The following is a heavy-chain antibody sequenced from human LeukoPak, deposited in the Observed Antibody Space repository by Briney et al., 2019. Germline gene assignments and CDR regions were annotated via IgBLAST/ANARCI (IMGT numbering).Heavy chain of an antibody. CDR2: IFYSGST. J-gene: IGHJ4*02. CDR3: ARAVGGDGSGSL. V-gene: IGHV4-59*01. D-gene: IGHD3-10*01. Sequence: SETLSLTCTVSGGSINNYYWNWIRQPPGKGLEWIGYIFYSGSTNYNPSLKSRVTISVDMSTRQISLKLSSVTAADTAVYYCARAVGGDGSGSLWGPGTLVTVSS. CDR1: GGSINNYY.